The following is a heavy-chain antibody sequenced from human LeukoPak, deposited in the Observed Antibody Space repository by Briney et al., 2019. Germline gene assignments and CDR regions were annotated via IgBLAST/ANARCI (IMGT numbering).Heavy chain of an antibody. CDR1: GVSISSSNW. CDR2: IYHSGST. CDR3: ARVIAAAGTFDY. D-gene: IGHD6-13*01. V-gene: IGHV4-4*02. Sequence: PSETLSLTCAVSGVSISSSNWWSWVRQPPGQGLEWIGEIYHSGSTNYNPSLKSRVTISVDKSKNQFSLKLSSVTAADTAVYYCARVIAAAGTFDYWGQGTLVTASS. J-gene: IGHJ4*02.